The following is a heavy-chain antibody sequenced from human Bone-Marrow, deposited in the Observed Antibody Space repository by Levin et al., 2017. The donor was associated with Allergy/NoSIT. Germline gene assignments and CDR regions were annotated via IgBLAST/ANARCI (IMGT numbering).Heavy chain of an antibody. Sequence: GGSLRLSCAASGFSVRNNRMNWVRQAPGKGPEWVSVIYGGGATYYKGSVRGRFTISRDDSKNTVFLQMDSLRDEDTATYFCATYFNTSGYDDHWGQGSLVTVSS. J-gene: IGHJ5*02. V-gene: IGHV3-53*01. D-gene: IGHD3-22*01. CDR1: GFSVRNNR. CDR3: ATYFNTSGYDDH. CDR2: IYGGGAT.